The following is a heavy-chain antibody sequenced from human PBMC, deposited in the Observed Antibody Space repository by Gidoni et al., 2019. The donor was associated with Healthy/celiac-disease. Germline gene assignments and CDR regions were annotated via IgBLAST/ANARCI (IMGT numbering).Heavy chain of an antibody. D-gene: IGHD3-3*01. Sequence: QVQLQQWGAGLVKPSETLSLTCAVYGGSFSGYYWSWIRQPPGKGLEWIGEINHSGSTNYNPSLKSRVTISVDTSKNQFSLKLSSVTAADTAVYYCARGRPGFVTGEGPYYYYYMDVWGKGTTVTVSS. CDR2: INHSGST. CDR3: ARGRPGFVTGEGPYYYYYMDV. CDR1: GGSFSGYY. J-gene: IGHJ6*03. V-gene: IGHV4-34*01.